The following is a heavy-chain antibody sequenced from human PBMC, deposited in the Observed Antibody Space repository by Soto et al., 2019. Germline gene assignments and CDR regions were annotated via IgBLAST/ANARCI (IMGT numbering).Heavy chain of an antibody. J-gene: IGHJ5*02. CDR2: ISSSSSYI. CDR3: ARDLWTQNIVVVPAAITVYNWFDP. D-gene: IGHD2-2*01. CDR1: GFTFSSYS. Sequence: GGSLRLSCAASGFTFSSYSMNWVRQAPGKGLEWVSSISSSSSYIYYADSVKGRFTISRDNAKNSLYLQMNSLRAEDTAVYYCARDLWTQNIVVVPAAITVYNWFDPWGQGTLVTVSS. V-gene: IGHV3-21*01.